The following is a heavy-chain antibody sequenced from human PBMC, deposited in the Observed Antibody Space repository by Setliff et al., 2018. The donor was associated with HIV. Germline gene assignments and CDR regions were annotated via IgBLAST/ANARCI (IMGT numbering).Heavy chain of an antibody. V-gene: IGHV1-3*01. CDR3: ARVGNNRLQFFDH. Sequence: ASVKVSCKTSGYTFKSYDINWVRQAPGQRPEWMARINAGNGNREYSPKFQGRVTITADTSASTMYMELSSLRSEDTAVYYCARVGNNRLQFFDHWGQGTPVTVPQ. CDR2: INAGNGNR. J-gene: IGHJ4*02. CDR1: GYTFKSYD. D-gene: IGHD5-12*01.